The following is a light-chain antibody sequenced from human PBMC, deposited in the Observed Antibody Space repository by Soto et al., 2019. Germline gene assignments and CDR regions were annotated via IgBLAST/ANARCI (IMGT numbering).Light chain of an antibody. CDR1: QSVGSS. CDR2: GAS. V-gene: IGKV3-15*01. CDR3: QQYKNWPPIT. Sequence: EIVMTQSPATLSVSPGERATLSCRASQSVGSSLAWYQQEPGQAPRLLLYGASTSATGIPARCSGSGSGTEFTLNFGSLQSEDFAGYFGQQYKNWPPITFGQGTRVEIK. J-gene: IGKJ5*01.